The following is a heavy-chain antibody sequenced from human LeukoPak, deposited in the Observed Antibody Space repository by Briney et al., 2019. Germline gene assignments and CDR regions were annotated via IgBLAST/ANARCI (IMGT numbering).Heavy chain of an antibody. Sequence: GGSLRLSCAASGFTFDDYGMSWVRQAPGKGLEWVSGINWNGGSTGYADSVKGRFTISRDNAKNSLYLQMNSLRAEDTALYYCAREPRLEWLSSTGCFDYWGQGTLVTVSS. D-gene: IGHD3-3*01. CDR2: INWNGGST. CDR3: AREPRLEWLSSTGCFDY. V-gene: IGHV3-20*04. J-gene: IGHJ4*02. CDR1: GFTFDDYG.